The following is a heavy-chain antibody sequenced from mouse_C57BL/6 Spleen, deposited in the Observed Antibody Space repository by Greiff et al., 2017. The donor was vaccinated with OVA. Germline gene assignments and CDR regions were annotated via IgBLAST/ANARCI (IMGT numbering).Heavy chain of an antibody. J-gene: IGHJ3*01. CDR2: IYPGSGNP. V-gene: IGHV1-76*01. D-gene: IGHD2-2*01. CDR3: AGSGHYGYVGADAY. Sequence: VQLQQSGAELVRPGASVKLSCKASGYTFTDYYIIWVKQRPGQGLEWIARIYPGSGNPYYNEKFKGKATLTAEKSSSTAYMALSSLTSVDSAVSFCAGSGHYGYVGADAYWGEGTLGTVSA. CDR1: GYTFTDYY.